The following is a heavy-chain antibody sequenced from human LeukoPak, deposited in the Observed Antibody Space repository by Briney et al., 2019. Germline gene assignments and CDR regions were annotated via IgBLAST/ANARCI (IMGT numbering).Heavy chain of an antibody. Sequence: PGGSLRLSCAASGFTFSSYAMSWVRQAPGKGPEWVSVISGSGGSTYYTDSVKGRFTISRDNSKNTLYLQMNSLRVEDMAVYYCAKTTGTIGYWGQGTLVTVSS. CDR2: ISGSGGST. CDR1: GFTFSSYA. CDR3: AKTTGTIGY. D-gene: IGHD5-24*01. V-gene: IGHV3-23*01. J-gene: IGHJ4*02.